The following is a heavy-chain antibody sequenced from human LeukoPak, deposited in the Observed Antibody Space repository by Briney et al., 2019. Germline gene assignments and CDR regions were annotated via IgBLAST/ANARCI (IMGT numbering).Heavy chain of an antibody. CDR2: IKQDGSEK. CDR1: GFTFSSYG. D-gene: IGHD3-10*01. V-gene: IGHV3-7*01. J-gene: IGHJ4*02. CDR3: ARVRQGVPDY. Sequence: PGGSLRLSCAASGFTFSSYGMHWVRPAPGKGLEWVANIKQDGSEKYYVDSVKGRFTISRDNAKNSLYLQMNSLRAEDTAVYYCARVRQGVPDYWGQGTLVTVSS.